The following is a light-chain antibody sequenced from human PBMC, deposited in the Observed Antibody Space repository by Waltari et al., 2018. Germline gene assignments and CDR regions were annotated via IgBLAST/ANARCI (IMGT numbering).Light chain of an antibody. V-gene: IGKV3D-20*01. CDR2: DAS. Sequence: EIVLTQSPATLSLSPGERATLSCRASQSVSSSYLAWYQQKPGLAPRILIYDASSRATGIPDRFSGSGSGTDFTLTISRLEPEDFAVYYCQQYGSSPLTFGGGTKVEIK. CDR1: QSVSSSY. CDR3: QQYGSSPLT. J-gene: IGKJ4*01.